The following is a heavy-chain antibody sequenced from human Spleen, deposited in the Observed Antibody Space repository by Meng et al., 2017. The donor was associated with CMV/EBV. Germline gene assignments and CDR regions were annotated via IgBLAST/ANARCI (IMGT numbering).Heavy chain of an antibody. CDR3: ARRSDNWHNDY. Sequence: ASVQVSCKASGYTFTGYYMHWVRQAPGQGLEWMGWLNPDSGGTYFAQKFQGRVTMTRETSASTAYMELSRLRSADTAVYYCARRSDNWHNDYWGQGTLVTVSS. CDR2: LNPDSGGT. J-gene: IGHJ4*02. D-gene: IGHD1/OR15-1a*01. V-gene: IGHV1-2*02. CDR1: GYTFTGYY.